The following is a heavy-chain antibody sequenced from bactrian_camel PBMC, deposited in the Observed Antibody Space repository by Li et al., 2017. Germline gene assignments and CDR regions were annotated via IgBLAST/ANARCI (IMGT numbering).Heavy chain of an antibody. CDR2: FRISPTGPRP. Sequence: QVQLVEFGGGSVEAVGSLRLSCESSKYTGSRQCMGWFRQAPGKEREGVAFFRISPTGPRPNLADSVKGRFTISRDNAKNTVYLQLNSLKTEDMAMYYCATRSFHYWGQGTQVTVS. V-gene: IGHV3S63*01. J-gene: IGHJ4*01. CDR3: ATRSFHY. CDR1: KYTGSRQC.